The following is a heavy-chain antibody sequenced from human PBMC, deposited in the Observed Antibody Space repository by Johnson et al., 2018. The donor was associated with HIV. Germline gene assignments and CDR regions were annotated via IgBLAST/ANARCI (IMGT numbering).Heavy chain of an antibody. V-gene: IGHV3-20*04. J-gene: IGHJ3*02. CDR2: INWNGGST. Sequence: VQLVESGGGVVRPGGSLRLSCTASGFMFDDYGMNWVRQAPGKGLEWVSGINWNGGSTGYADSVKGRFTISREDAKNSLYLQMNSLRAGDTAVYYCARGGSHITIFGVDINMGAFDIWGRGTMVTVSS. D-gene: IGHD3-3*01. CDR1: GFMFDDYG. CDR3: ARGGSHITIFGVDINMGAFDI.